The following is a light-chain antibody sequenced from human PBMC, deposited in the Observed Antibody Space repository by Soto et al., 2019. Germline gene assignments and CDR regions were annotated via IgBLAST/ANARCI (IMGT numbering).Light chain of an antibody. J-gene: IGLJ2*01. Sequence: QSALTQPASVSGSPGRSVTISCTGTSSDVGAYNYVSWYQQHPGKAPKLMIYDVSSRPSGVSNRFSGSKSGNTASLTISGLQAEDEAEYYCTSYTSTSTVVFGGGTKLTVL. CDR2: DVS. CDR3: TSYTSTSTVV. V-gene: IGLV2-14*01. CDR1: SSDVGAYNY.